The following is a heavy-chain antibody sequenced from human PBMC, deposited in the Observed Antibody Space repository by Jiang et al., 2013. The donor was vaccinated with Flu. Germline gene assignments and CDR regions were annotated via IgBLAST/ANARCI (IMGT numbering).Heavy chain of an antibody. CDR1: GFTFSSYA. CDR2: ISSSSSYI. Sequence: QLLESGGGLVQPGGSLRLSCAASGFTFSSYAMNWVRQAPGKGLEWVSSISSSSSYIYYADSVKGRFTISRDNAKNSLYLQMNSLRAEDTAVYYCARGGAVAGSFDYWGQGTLVTVSS. J-gene: IGHJ4*02. D-gene: IGHD6-19*01. CDR3: ARGGAVAGSFDY. V-gene: IGHV3-21*01.